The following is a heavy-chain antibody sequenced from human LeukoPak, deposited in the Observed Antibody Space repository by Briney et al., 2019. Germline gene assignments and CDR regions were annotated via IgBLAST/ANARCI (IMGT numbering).Heavy chain of an antibody. CDR1: GGSISGGTYY. Sequence: SQTLSLTCTVSGGSISGGTYYWSWIRQPAGKGLEWIGRIYTSGSTNYNPSLKSRVTMSVDTSKNQFSLKLSSVTAADTAVYYCARVAVDTAMVSWGQGTLVTVSS. CDR3: ARVAVDTAMVS. D-gene: IGHD5-18*01. J-gene: IGHJ4*02. V-gene: IGHV4-61*02. CDR2: IYTSGST.